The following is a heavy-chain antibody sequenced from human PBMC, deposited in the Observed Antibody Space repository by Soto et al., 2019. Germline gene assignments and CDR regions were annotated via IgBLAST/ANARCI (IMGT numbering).Heavy chain of an antibody. D-gene: IGHD3-9*01. Sequence: QLQLQESGPGLVKSSETLSLTCTVSGGSISSSGYCWGWVRQTPEKGLEWIGSIYSSGSTYYSPSFKSRVTISVDTSKNQFSLKVPSVTAADTALYYCARRDLTFHAFDIWGHGTLVTVSS. CDR1: GGSISSSGYC. J-gene: IGHJ3*02. V-gene: IGHV4-39*01. CDR2: IYSSGST. CDR3: ARRDLTFHAFDI.